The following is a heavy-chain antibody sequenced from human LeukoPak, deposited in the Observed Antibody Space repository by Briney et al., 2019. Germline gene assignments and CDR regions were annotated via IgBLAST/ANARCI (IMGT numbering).Heavy chain of an antibody. J-gene: IGHJ4*02. Sequence: GGSLTLSCAASGFTFSNYAMSWVRQAPGKGLAWVSAISHNDGSTQYADSVKGRFTISRDNSWNTIYLHMNNLRADDTAVYYCAKGSSRWRDYYYLDYWGQGTLVTVSS. CDR2: ISHNDGST. CDR1: GFTFSNYA. CDR3: AKGSSRWRDYYYLDY. V-gene: IGHV3-23*01. D-gene: IGHD6-13*01.